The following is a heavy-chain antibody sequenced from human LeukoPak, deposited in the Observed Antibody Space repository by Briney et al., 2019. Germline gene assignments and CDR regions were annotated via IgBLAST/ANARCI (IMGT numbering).Heavy chain of an antibody. Sequence: GGSLRLSCAASGFTFSSYAMHWVRQAPGKGLEWVAVISYDRSNKYYADSVKGRFTISRDNSKNTLYLQMNSLRAEDTAVYYCARDKYVTMVRGYWVYWGQGTLVTVSS. CDR1: GFTFSSYA. D-gene: IGHD3-10*01. CDR3: ARDKYVTMVRGYWVY. V-gene: IGHV3-30*04. CDR2: ISYDRSNK. J-gene: IGHJ4*02.